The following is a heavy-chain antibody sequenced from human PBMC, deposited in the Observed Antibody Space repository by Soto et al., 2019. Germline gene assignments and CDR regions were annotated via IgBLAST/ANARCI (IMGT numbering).Heavy chain of an antibody. CDR2: IDSSTKYT. Sequence: QVQLVESGGGLVRPGGSLRLSCEASGFTFRDYYMTWFRQDPGKGLEWLSYIDSSTKYTNYADSVKGRFTSSRDNAKTSLYLQMNSLRADDTAVYYCAREDCYNMDVWGQGTMVTVSS. V-gene: IGHV3-11*05. CDR3: AREDCYNMDV. J-gene: IGHJ6*02. CDR1: GFTFRDYY.